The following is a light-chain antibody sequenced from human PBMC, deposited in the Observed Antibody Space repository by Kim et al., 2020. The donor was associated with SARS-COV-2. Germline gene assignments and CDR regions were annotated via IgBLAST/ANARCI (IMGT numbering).Light chain of an antibody. CDR1: SSNIGANYG. Sequence: QSVLTQPPSVSGAPGQRVTISCTGSSSNIGANYGVHWYQQVPGKAPRLLVNGNRDRPSGVPDRFSASRSGTSASLAITGLQAEDEADYYCHSYDSSLRILFGGGNQLTVL. J-gene: IGLJ3*02. CDR2: GNR. V-gene: IGLV1-40*01. CDR3: HSYDSSLRIL.